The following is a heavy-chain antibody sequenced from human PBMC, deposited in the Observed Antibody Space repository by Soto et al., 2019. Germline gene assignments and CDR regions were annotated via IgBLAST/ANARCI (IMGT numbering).Heavy chain of an antibody. Sequence: GGSLRLSCAASVFTFSSYGMHWVRQAPGKGLEWVAVIWYDGSNKYYADSVKGRFTISRDNSKNTLYLQMNSLRAEDTAVYYCARDRGYSGYDPTYYYYGMDVWGQGTTVTVSS. CDR1: VFTFSSYG. J-gene: IGHJ6*02. CDR3: ARDRGYSGYDPTYYYYGMDV. V-gene: IGHV3-33*01. D-gene: IGHD5-12*01. CDR2: IWYDGSNK.